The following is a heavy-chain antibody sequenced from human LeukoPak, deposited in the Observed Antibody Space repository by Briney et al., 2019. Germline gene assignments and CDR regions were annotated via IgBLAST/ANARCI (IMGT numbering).Heavy chain of an antibody. CDR1: GYTFTGYY. J-gene: IGHJ3*02. D-gene: IGHD2-15*01. V-gene: IGHV1-2*02. Sequence: ASVKVSCKASGYTFTGYYMHWVRQAPGQGLEWMGWINPNSGGTNYAQKFQGRATMTRDTSISTAYMELSRLRSDDTAVYCCARDRLLKRSESPYDAFDIWGQGTMVTVSS. CDR3: ARDRLLKRSESPYDAFDI. CDR2: INPNSGGT.